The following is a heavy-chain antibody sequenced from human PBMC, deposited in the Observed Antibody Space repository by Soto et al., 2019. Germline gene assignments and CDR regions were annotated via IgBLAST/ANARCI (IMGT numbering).Heavy chain of an antibody. V-gene: IGHV4-34*01. CDR3: ARRRHGFDY. Sequence: SETLSLTCAVYGGSFSGYYWSWIRQPPGKGLEWIGEINHSGSTNYNPSLKSRVTISVDTSKNHFSLKLSSVTAADTAVYYCARRRHGFDYWGQGTLVTVSS. CDR1: GGSFSGYY. J-gene: IGHJ4*02. CDR2: INHSGST.